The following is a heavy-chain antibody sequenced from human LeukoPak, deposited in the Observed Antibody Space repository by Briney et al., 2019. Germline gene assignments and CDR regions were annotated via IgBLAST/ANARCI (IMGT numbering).Heavy chain of an antibody. V-gene: IGHV4-61*02. Sequence: SQTLSLTCTVSGGSISSGSYYWSWIRQPAGKGLEWIGRIYTSGSTNYNPSLKSRVTISVDKSKNQFSLKLSSVTAADTAVYYCARFNYYDSSGYSVNYFDLWGRGTLVTVSS. D-gene: IGHD3-22*01. CDR3: ARFNYYDSSGYSVNYFDL. J-gene: IGHJ2*01. CDR2: IYTSGST. CDR1: GGSISSGSYY.